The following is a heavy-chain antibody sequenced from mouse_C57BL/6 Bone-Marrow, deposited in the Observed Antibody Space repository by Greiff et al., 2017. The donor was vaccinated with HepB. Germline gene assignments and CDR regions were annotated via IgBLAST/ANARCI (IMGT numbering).Heavy chain of an antibody. D-gene: IGHD2-3*01. J-gene: IGHJ3*01. CDR2: IYPGSGST. CDR1: GYTFTSYW. Sequence: QVQLQQSGAELVKPGASVKMSCKASGYTFTSYWITWVKQRPGQGLEWIGDIYPGSGSTNYNEKFKSKATLTVDTSSSTAYMQLSSLTSEDSAVYYCARDDGYYLAWFAYWGQGTLVTVSA. CDR3: ARDDGYYLAWFAY. V-gene: IGHV1-55*01.